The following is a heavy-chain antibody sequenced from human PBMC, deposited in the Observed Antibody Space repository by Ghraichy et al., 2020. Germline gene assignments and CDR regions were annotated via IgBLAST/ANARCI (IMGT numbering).Heavy chain of an antibody. Sequence: GALRLSCAASGFTVSSNYMSWVRQAPGKGLEWVSVIYSGGSTYYADSVKGRFTISRDNSKNTLYLQMNSLRAEDTAVYYCAREVVGATRFYYYYYGMDVWGQGTTVTVSS. CDR3: AREVVGATRFYYYYYGMDV. CDR1: GFTVSSNY. V-gene: IGHV3-53*01. J-gene: IGHJ6*02. D-gene: IGHD1-26*01. CDR2: IYSGGST.